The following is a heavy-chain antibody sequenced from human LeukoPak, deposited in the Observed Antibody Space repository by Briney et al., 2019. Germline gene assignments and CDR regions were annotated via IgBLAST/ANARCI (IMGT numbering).Heavy chain of an antibody. CDR3: ARLFGGSGWYDYYGMDV. D-gene: IGHD6-19*01. CDR2: IHPGDSDT. J-gene: IGHJ6*02. CDR1: GYSFSSYW. V-gene: IGHV5-51*01. Sequence: GESLKISCKGSGYSFSSYWIGWVRQMPGKGLEWMGIIHPGDSDTRHSPSFQGQVTISADKSISTAYLQWSSLKASDTAMYYCARLFGGSGWYDYYGMDVWGQGTTVTVSS.